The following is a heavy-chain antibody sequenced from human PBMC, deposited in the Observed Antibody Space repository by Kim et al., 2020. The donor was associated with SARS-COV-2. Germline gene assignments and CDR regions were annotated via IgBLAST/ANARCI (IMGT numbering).Heavy chain of an antibody. V-gene: IGHV3-23*01. J-gene: IGHJ4*02. CDR3: ARGRSSYCVGDCTSRVLAD. Sequence: GGSLRLSCAASGFTFKSYAMSWARQAPGKGLEWVAIITGSGDDTQYADSVKGRFTVSRDNSKNTLFLQLNTLRAEDTAIYFCARGRSSYCVGDCTSRVLADWGQGTLVTVSS. D-gene: IGHD2-21*01. CDR1: GFTFKSYA. CDR2: ITGSGDDT.